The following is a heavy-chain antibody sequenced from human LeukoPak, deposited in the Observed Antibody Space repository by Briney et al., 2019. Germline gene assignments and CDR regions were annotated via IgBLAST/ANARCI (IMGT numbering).Heavy chain of an antibody. CDR2: INHSGST. D-gene: IGHD6-19*01. V-gene: IGHV4-34*01. Sequence: SETLSLTCAVYGGSFSGYYWSWIRQPPGKGLEWIGEINHSGSTNYNPSLKSRVTISVDTSKNQFSLKLSSVTAADTAVYYCARHWQWLDNWFDPWGQGTLVTVSS. CDR3: ARHWQWLDNWFDP. J-gene: IGHJ5*02. CDR1: GGSFSGYY.